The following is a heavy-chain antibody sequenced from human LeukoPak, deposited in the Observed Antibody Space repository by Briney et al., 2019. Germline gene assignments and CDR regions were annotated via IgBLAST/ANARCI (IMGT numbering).Heavy chain of an antibody. CDR2: IYYSGTT. CDR1: GGSISSSTYF. J-gene: IGHJ5*02. CDR3: ARRGLYGSSPFDP. V-gene: IGHV4-39*01. Sequence: PSETLSLTCTVSGGSISSSTYFWGWIRQPPGKGLEWLGIIYYSGTTYYNPSLKSRVTISVGTSKNQFSLKLSSVTAADTAVYYCARRGLYGSSPFDPWGQGTLVTVSS. D-gene: IGHD2-2*01.